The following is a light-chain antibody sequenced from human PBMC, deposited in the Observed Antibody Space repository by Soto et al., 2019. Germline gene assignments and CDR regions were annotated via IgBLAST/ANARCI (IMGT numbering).Light chain of an antibody. V-gene: IGKV1-5*03. Sequence: DIQMTQSPSTLSASVGDRVTITCRASQSISSWLAWYQQKPGKAPKLLIYKASSLESGVPSRFSGSGSGTEFTLTISSLQPDDFATYYCQQYNSYPWTFGPGTKVDSK. CDR1: QSISSW. J-gene: IGKJ3*01. CDR3: QQYNSYPWT. CDR2: KAS.